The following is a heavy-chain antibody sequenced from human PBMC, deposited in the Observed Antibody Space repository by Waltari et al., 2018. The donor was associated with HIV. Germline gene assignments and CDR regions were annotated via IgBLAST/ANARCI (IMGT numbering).Heavy chain of an antibody. V-gene: IGHV4-59*01. Sequence: QVQLQESGPGLVKPSETLSLTCNVSAATINNYYLSWIRQSPAKGLEWIGYIYYTGTSNYNPPPSLNSRVTMSLDTSKTQFSRKLTSVSAADTAVYYCARTVGTSISGVITYSWFDSWGQGTLVTVSS. CDR2: IYYTGTS. CDR3: ARTVGTSISGVITYSWFDS. J-gene: IGHJ5*01. D-gene: IGHD3-3*01. CDR1: AATINNYY.